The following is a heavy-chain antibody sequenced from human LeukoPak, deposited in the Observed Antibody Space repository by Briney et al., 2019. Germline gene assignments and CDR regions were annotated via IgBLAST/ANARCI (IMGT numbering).Heavy chain of an antibody. CDR3: ARRKKKRSYCSGGSCSGGCFDY. Sequence: SETLSLTCAVYGGSFSGYYWSWIRQPPGKGLEWIGEINHSGSTNYNPSLKSRVTMSVDTSKNQFSLKLSSVTAADTAVYYCARRKKKRSYCSGGSCSGGCFDYWGQGTLVTVSS. CDR1: GGSFSGYY. CDR2: INHSGST. D-gene: IGHD2-15*01. V-gene: IGHV4-34*01. J-gene: IGHJ4*02.